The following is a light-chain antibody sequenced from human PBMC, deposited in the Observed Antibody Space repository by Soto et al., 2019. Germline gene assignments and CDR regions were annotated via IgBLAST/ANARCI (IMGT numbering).Light chain of an antibody. CDR3: SSYAGSNRV. J-gene: IGLJ1*01. CDR2: EVS. Sequence: SVLTQPPSASGSPGQSVTISCTGTSSDVGGYNYVLWYQQYPGKAPKLMIYEVSKRPSGVPDRFSGSKSGNTASLTVSGLQSEDEADYYCSSYAGSNRVFGTGTKVTVL. V-gene: IGLV2-8*01. CDR1: SSDVGGYNY.